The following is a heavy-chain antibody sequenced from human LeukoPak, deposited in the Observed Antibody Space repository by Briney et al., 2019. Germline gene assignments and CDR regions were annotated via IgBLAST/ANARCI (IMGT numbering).Heavy chain of an antibody. Sequence: PGGSLRLSCAASGFTISSYAMSWVRQAPGKGLEWVSAISGSGGSTYYADSVKGRFTISRDNSKNTLYRQRNSRRAEDTAVYYCAKSWAAAEFDYWGQGTLVTVSS. CDR2: ISGSGGST. CDR3: AKSWAAAEFDY. J-gene: IGHJ4*02. CDR1: GFTISSYA. D-gene: IGHD2-15*01. V-gene: IGHV3-23*01.